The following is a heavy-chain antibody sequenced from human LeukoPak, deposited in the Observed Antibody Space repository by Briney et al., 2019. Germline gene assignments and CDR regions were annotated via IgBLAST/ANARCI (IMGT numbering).Heavy chain of an antibody. J-gene: IGHJ4*02. CDR3: ARHAEGRSWYTLFDY. CDR1: GYSFTSYW. CDR2: IYPGDSDT. V-gene: IGHV5-51*01. Sequence: GESLKISCKGSGYSFTSYWIGWVRQMPGKGLEWMGIIYPGDSDTRYSPSFQGQVTISADKSISTAYLQWSSLKASDTAMYYCARHAEGRSWYTLFDYWGQGTLVTVSS. D-gene: IGHD6-13*01.